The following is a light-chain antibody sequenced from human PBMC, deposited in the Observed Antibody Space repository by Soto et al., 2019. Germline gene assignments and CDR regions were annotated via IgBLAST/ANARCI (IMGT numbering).Light chain of an antibody. J-gene: IGKJ2*01. CDR2: SAS. Sequence: DIQLTQSPSSLSASVGDRVTISCRVSQGISSYLGRNRQKPGKDPKLLIYSASNLQCGVPYRFSGSGAGTDFTLTFSSLQHEDVATYYCQRTYNVPRYTFGQGTKLEIK. CDR1: QGISSY. V-gene: IGKV1-27*01. CDR3: QRTYNVPRYT.